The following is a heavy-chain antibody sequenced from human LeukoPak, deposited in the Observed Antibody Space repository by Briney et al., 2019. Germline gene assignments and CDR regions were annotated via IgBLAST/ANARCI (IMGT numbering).Heavy chain of an antibody. CDR1: EFTFSDHY. CDR2: IGTSGSTV. J-gene: IGHJ6*03. D-gene: IGHD1-20*01. CDR3: ARADITGSRNYYYYMDV. V-gene: IGHV3-11*04. Sequence: GGSLGLSCAASEFTFSDHYMSWIRQAPGKGLELISYIGTSGSTVHYADSVKGRFTISRDNAKNSLYLQMNSLRAEGTAVYYCARADITGSRNYYYYMDVWGKGTTVTVSS.